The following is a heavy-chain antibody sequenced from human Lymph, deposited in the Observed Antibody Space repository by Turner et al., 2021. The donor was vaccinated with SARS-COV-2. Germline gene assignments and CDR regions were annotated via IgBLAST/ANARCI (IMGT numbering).Heavy chain of an antibody. V-gene: IGHV3-30-3*01. CDR3: ARDSSGSGTLDY. Sequence: QVQLVESGGGVVQLGRSLRLSCSASGFTFNNYPMHWVRQAPGKGLGWVAVISYDGNNKYYADSVKGRFTISRDNSKNTLYLQMNSLRAEDTAVYYCARDSSGSGTLDYWGQGTLVTVSS. D-gene: IGHD3-10*01. CDR1: GFTFNNYP. J-gene: IGHJ4*02. CDR2: ISYDGNNK.